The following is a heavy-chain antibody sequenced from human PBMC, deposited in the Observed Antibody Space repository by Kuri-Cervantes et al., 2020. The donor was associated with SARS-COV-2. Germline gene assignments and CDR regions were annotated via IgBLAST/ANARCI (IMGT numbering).Heavy chain of an antibody. V-gene: IGHV4-59*01. CDR2: IYYSGNT. D-gene: IGHD1-26*01. J-gene: IGHJ6*02. CDR1: GGSLSGFY. CDR3: ARGGLLVGSPHYYYYALDV. Sequence: SETLSPTCTVPGGSLSGFYWSWIRQTPGEGLEWLGYIYYSGNTNYNPSPKSRLTISVETSKRQFSLELRSLTAADTAFYYWARGGLLVGSPHYYYYALDVWGQGTTVTVSS.